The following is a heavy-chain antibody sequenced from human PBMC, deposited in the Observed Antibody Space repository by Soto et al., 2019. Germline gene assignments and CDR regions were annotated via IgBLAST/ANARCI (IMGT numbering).Heavy chain of an antibody. D-gene: IGHD6-19*01. CDR3: ARGGSGWYYYYCGMDV. J-gene: IGHJ6*02. CDR2: IWYDGSNK. V-gene: IGHV3-33*01. CDR1: GFTFSSYG. Sequence: QVQLVESGGGVVQPGRSLRLSCAASGFTFSSYGMHWVRQAPGKGLEWVAVIWYDGSNKYYADSVKGRFTISRDNSKNTLYLQMNSLRAEDTAVYYCARGGSGWYYYYCGMDVWGQGTTVTVSS.